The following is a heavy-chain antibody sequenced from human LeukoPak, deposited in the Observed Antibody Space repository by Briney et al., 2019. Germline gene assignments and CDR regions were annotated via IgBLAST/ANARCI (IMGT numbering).Heavy chain of an antibody. Sequence: SETLSLTCTVSGGSISSYYWSWIRQPAGKGLEWIGRIYTSGSTNYNPSLKSRVTMSVDTSKNQFSLKLSSVAAADTAVYYCARAAPPYGSGSPSLYYYGMDVWGQGTTVTVSS. V-gene: IGHV4-4*07. CDR1: GGSISSYY. J-gene: IGHJ6*02. D-gene: IGHD3-10*01. CDR3: ARAAPPYGSGSPSLYYYGMDV. CDR2: IYTSGST.